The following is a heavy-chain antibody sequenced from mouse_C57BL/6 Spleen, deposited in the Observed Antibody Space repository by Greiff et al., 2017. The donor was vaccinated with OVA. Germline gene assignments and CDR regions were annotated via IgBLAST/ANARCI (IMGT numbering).Heavy chain of an antibody. D-gene: IGHD1-1*01. CDR3: ARHNYGSSPYWYFDV. V-gene: IGHV5-12*01. CDR1: GFTFSDYY. Sequence: EVQVVESGGGLVQPGGSLKLSCAASGFTFSDYYMYWVRQTPEKRLEWVAYISNGGGSTYYPDTVKGRFTISRDNAKNTLYLQMSRLKSEDTAMYYCARHNYGSSPYWYFDVSGTGTTVTVSS. CDR2: ISNGGGST. J-gene: IGHJ1*03.